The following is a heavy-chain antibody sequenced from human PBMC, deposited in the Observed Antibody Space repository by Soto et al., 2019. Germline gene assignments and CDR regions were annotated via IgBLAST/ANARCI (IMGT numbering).Heavy chain of an antibody. V-gene: IGHV1-69*13. CDR1: GGTFSSYA. Sequence: SVKVSCKASGGTFSSYAISWVRQAPGQGLEWMGGIIPIFGTANYAQKFQGRVTITADESTSTAYMELSSLRSEDTAVYYCARDPATYYGDYDERYYYGMYVWGQGNTVTVS. D-gene: IGHD4-17*01. CDR2: IIPIFGTA. J-gene: IGHJ6*02. CDR3: ARDPATYYGDYDERYYYGMYV.